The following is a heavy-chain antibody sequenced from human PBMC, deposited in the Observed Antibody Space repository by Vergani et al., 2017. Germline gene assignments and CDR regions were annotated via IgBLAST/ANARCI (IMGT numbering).Heavy chain of an antibody. J-gene: IGHJ4*02. Sequence: QVQLQESGPGLVKPSQTLSLTCTVSGGSINSHNYYWSWIRQPAGKGLEWIGRIHTSGSTNYNPSLKSRVTMSEDTSKNQFSLNLTSVTAADTAVYFCAEETCLGGICYKPLFDYWGQGILVTVSS. CDR1: GGSINSHNYY. V-gene: IGHV4-61*02. CDR2: IHTSGST. CDR3: AEETCLGGICYKPLFDY. D-gene: IGHD2-15*01.